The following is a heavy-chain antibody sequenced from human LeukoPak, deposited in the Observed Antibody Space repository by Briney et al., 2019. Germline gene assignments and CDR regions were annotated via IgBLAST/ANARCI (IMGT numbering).Heavy chain of an antibody. CDR3: ARDTVVTVGRGAFDI. CDR2: INPSGGST. V-gene: IGHV1-46*01. D-gene: IGHD4-23*01. Sequence: AASVKVSCKASGYTFTSYYMHWVRQAPGQGLEWMGIINPSGGSTSYAQKFQGRVTMTRDTSTSTVYMELSSLRSEDTAVYYCARDTVVTVGRGAFDIWGQGTMVTVSS. CDR1: GYTFTSYY. J-gene: IGHJ3*02.